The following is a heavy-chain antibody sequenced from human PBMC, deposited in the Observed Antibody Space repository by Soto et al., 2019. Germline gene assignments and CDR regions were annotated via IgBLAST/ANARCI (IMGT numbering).Heavy chain of an antibody. J-gene: IGHJ5*02. Sequence: QVQLVESGGGVVQPGRSLRLSCAASGFTFSSYGMHWVRQAPGKGLEWVAVIWYDGSNKYYADSVKCRFTISRDNSKSTRYLEMKSLRAEDTAVYYCARDLGEDGYNYDWFDPWGQGTLVTVSS. CDR3: ARDLGEDGYNYDWFDP. CDR1: GFTFSSYG. CDR2: IWYDGSNK. V-gene: IGHV3-33*01. D-gene: IGHD5-12*01.